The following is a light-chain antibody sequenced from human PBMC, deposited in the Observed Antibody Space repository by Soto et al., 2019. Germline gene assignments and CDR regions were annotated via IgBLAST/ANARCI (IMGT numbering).Light chain of an antibody. CDR3: QQRINWPPVT. CDR2: DAS. V-gene: IGKV3-11*01. J-gene: IGKJ4*01. Sequence: VLTQSPATLSFSPGERATLSCRASQSVSTYLAWYQQKPGQAPRLLIYDASNRATGIPARFSGSGSGTDFTLTISSLEPEDFAVYYCQQRINWPPVTFGGGTKVEIK. CDR1: QSVSTY.